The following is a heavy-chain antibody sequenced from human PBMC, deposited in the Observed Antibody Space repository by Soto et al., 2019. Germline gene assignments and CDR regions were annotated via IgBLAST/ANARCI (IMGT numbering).Heavy chain of an antibody. J-gene: IGHJ6*02. CDR1: GFTFGDYA. Sequence: GGSLRLSCTASGFTFGDYAMSWFRQAPGKGLEWVGFIRSKAYGGTTEYAASVKGRFTISRDDSKSIAYLQMNSLKTEDTAVYYCTRASSGWYALTLLHYGMDVWGQGTTVTVSS. CDR2: IRSKAYGGTT. D-gene: IGHD6-19*01. V-gene: IGHV3-49*03. CDR3: TRASSGWYALTLLHYGMDV.